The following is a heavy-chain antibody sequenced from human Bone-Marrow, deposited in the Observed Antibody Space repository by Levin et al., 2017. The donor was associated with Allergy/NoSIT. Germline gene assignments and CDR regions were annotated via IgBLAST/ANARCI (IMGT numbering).Heavy chain of an antibody. D-gene: IGHD6-19*01. CDR2: AWYDETKK. J-gene: IGHJ6*02. CDR1: GLTFETHG. V-gene: IGHV3-33*01. Sequence: HSGGSLRLSCAASGLTFETHGMHWVRQAPGKGLEWVAVAWYDETKKYYADSVKGRFTISRDNSESTLYLQMNNLRADDTAVYYCVRSVTVAGRICYGMDVWGQGTTVTVSS. CDR3: VRSVTVAGRICYGMDV.